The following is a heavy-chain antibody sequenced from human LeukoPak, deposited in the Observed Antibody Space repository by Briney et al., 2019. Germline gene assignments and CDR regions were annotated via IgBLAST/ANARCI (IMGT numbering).Heavy chain of an antibody. CDR1: GFSFSTHN. CDR3: VKGRYGTGWDF. Sequence: PGGSQRLSCSASGFSFSTHNMHWVRQAPGKGLEFVSGITSDGENTDYLDFVKGRFTITRDNSKNTLYLHMTSLRPEGTAVYFCVKGRYGTGWDFWGPGTLVIVSS. D-gene: IGHD3-10*01. V-gene: IGHV3-64D*06. CDR2: ITSDGENT. J-gene: IGHJ4*02.